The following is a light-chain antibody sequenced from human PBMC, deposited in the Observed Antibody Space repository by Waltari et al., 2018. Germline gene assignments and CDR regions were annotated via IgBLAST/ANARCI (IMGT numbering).Light chain of an antibody. V-gene: IGLV2-14*01. J-gene: IGLJ3*02. CDR1: SSDVGGYNY. CDR2: DVS. CDR3: SSYTSGGSFNWV. Sequence: QSVLTQPASVSGSPGQSITISCTGTSSDVGGYNYVAWYQQHPGKVPKVMIYDVSERPSGVSNRFSGSKSGNTASLTISGLQADDEADYYCSSYTSGGSFNWVFGGGTKVTVL.